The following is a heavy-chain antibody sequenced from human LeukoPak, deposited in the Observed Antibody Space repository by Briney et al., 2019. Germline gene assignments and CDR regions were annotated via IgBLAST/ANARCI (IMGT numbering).Heavy chain of an antibody. Sequence: SETLSLTCTVSGGSISSHYWSWIRKPPGKGLEWIGEINHSGSTNYNPSLKSRVTISVDTSKNQFPLKLSSVTAADTAVYYCARSVVRKPYYFDYWGQGTLVTVSS. CDR1: GGSISSHY. CDR2: INHSGST. J-gene: IGHJ4*02. CDR3: ARSVVRKPYYFDY. V-gene: IGHV4-34*01. D-gene: IGHD1-14*01.